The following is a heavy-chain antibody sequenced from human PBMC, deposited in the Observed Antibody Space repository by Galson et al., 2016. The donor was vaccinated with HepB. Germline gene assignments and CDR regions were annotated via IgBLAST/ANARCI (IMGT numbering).Heavy chain of an antibody. D-gene: IGHD3-22*01. J-gene: IGHJ5*02. CDR1: GGSISSYY. CDR2: IYYSGSI. V-gene: IGHV4-59*01. CDR3: ATGPPGDSSGYYYA. Sequence: SETLSLTCTVSGGSISSYYWSWIRQPPGKGLEWIGYIYYSGSIKYNPSLKSRVSISVDTSKNQISLNLSSVSAADTAVYYCATGPPGDSSGYYYAWGQGTLVTVSS.